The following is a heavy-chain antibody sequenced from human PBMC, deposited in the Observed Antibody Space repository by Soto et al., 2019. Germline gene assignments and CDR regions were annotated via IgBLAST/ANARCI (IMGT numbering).Heavy chain of an antibody. CDR3: ATGRGGSGSLTPRVDF. Sequence: EVQLLESGGGLVQPGGSLRLSCAASGFTINNYAMTWVRQAPGKGLEWVSAINGGGDTTSYADSVKGRFTVSRDGYKNTLYLQISSLRAEDTALYYCATGRGGSGSLTPRVDFWGQGTLVTVSS. CDR2: INGGGDTT. V-gene: IGHV3-23*01. D-gene: IGHD3-10*01. J-gene: IGHJ4*02. CDR1: GFTINNYA.